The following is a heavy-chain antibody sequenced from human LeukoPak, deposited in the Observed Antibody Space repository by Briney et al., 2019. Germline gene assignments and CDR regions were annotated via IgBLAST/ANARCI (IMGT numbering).Heavy chain of an antibody. CDR2: ISWNSGSI. Sequence: HPGRSLRLSCAASGFTFDDYAMHWVRQAPGKGLEWVSGISWNSGSIGYADSVKGRFTISRDNAKNSLYLQMNSLRAEDTALYYCAKDDYWGQGTLVTVSS. CDR1: GFTFDDYA. V-gene: IGHV3-9*01. J-gene: IGHJ4*02. CDR3: AKDDY.